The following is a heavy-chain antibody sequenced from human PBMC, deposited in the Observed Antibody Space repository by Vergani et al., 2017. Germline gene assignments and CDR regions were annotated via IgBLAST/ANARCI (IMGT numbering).Heavy chain of an antibody. CDR3: ARDGTYDYVWGSYRYKDGHNWFDP. V-gene: IGHV1-18*01. Sequence: QVQLVQSGAEVKKPGASVKVSCKASGYTFTSYGISWVRQAPGQGLEWMGWISAYNGNTNYAQKLQGRVTMTTDTSTSTAYMELRSLRSDDTAVYYCARDGTYDYVWGSYRYKDGHNWFDPWGQGTLVTVSS. CDR1: GYTFTSYG. J-gene: IGHJ5*02. CDR2: ISAYNGNT. D-gene: IGHD3-16*02.